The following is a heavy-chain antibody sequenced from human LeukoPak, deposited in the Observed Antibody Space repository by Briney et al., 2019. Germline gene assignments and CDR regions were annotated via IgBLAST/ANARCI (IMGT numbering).Heavy chain of an antibody. V-gene: IGHV3-7*01. CDR1: GFTFSSYW. CDR3: GSIGSSWYEDY. CDR2: IKQDGSEK. D-gene: IGHD6-13*01. Sequence: HPGGSLRLSRAVSGFTFSSYWMSWVRQAPGKGLEWVANIKQDGSEKYYVDSVKGRFTISRDNAKNSLYLQMNSLSAEDTAVYYCGSIGSSWYEDYCGQGTRVTVSS. J-gene: IGHJ4*02.